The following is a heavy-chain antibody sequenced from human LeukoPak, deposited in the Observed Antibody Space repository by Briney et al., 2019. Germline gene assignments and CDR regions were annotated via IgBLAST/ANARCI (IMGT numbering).Heavy chain of an antibody. CDR1: GFTFSSYS. J-gene: IGHJ4*02. D-gene: IGHD1-26*01. Sequence: GGSLRLSCAASGFTFSSYSMNWVRQAPGKGLEWVSSISSSSSYIYYADSVKGRFTVSRDNSKNTLYLQMNSLTAEDTAVYYCVREATGYSFADYWGQGTLVSVSS. CDR2: ISSSSSYI. V-gene: IGHV3-21*04. CDR3: VREATGYSFADY.